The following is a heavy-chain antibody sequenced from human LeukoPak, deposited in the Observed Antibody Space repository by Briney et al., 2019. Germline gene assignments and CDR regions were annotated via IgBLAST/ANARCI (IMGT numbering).Heavy chain of an antibody. CDR3: ARGEIAAAEDY. D-gene: IGHD6-13*01. CDR1: GGTFSSYA. Sequence: ASVKVSCKASGGTFSSYAISWVRQAPGQGLEWMGRIIPILGIANYAQKFQGRVTITADKSTSTAYMELGSLRSEDTAVYYCARGEIAAAEDYWGQGTLVTVSS. J-gene: IGHJ4*02. V-gene: IGHV1-69*04. CDR2: IIPILGIA.